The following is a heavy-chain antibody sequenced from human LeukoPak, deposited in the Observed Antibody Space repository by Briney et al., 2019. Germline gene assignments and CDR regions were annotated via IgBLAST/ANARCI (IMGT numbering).Heavy chain of an antibody. J-gene: IGHJ4*02. CDR2: IYHSGST. D-gene: IGHD4-17*01. V-gene: IGHV4-4*02. Sequence: PSGTQSLTCAVSGGSISSSNWWSWVRQPPGKGLEWIGEIYHSGSTNYNPSLKSRVTISVDKSKNQFSLKLSSVTAADTAVYYCARHVAANHGDYLSPFSYWGQGTLATASS. CDR3: ARHVAANHGDYLSPFSY. CDR1: GGSISSSNW.